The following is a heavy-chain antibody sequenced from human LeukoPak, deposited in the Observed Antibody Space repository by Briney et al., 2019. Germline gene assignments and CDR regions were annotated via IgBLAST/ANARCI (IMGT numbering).Heavy chain of an antibody. V-gene: IGHV3-64*01. Sequence: GGSLRLSCVASGFSFIAYIMHSVRQAPGKGLEYVSAISSDGSSTFYPNSVQGRFTISRDNSKSTLYLQMGSLRAEDTAVYYCTRRYGGHSGWAGYHDSWGQGTLVTVSS. CDR1: GFSFIAYI. D-gene: IGHD6-19*01. J-gene: IGHJ4*02. CDR2: ISSDGSST. CDR3: TRRYGGHSGWAGYHDS.